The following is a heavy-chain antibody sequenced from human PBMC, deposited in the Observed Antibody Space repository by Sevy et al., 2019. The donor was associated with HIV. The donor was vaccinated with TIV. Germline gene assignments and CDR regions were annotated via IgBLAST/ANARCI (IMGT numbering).Heavy chain of an antibody. D-gene: IGHD2-21*01. J-gene: IGHJ6*02. V-gene: IGHV3-74*01. CDR3: AGDIVVVNGMDV. Sequence: GGSLRLSCAASGFTFSSYWMHWIRQAPGKGLVWVSSINSDGSSTSYADSVKGRFTISRDNAKNTLYLQMNSLRAEDTAVYCCAGDIVVVNGMDVWGQGTTVTVSS. CDR1: GFTFSSYW. CDR2: INSDGSST.